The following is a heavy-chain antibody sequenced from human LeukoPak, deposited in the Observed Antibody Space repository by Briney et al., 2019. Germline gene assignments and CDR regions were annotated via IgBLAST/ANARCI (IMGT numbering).Heavy chain of an antibody. Sequence: SETLSLTCTVSADSISSYYWSWIRQPPGKGLEWIGYIYTSGSTNYNPSLKSRVTISVDTSKNQFSLKLSSVTAADTAVYYCARGHFSGSYYVSFDYWGQGTLVTVSS. V-gene: IGHV4-4*09. CDR3: ARGHFSGSYYVSFDY. J-gene: IGHJ4*02. D-gene: IGHD1-26*01. CDR2: IYTSGST. CDR1: ADSISSYY.